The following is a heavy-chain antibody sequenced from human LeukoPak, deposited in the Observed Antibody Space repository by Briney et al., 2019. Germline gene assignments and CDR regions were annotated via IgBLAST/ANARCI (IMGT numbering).Heavy chain of an antibody. CDR3: ARGPSGGNGFSY. CDR2: IKQDGSER. J-gene: IGHJ4*02. CDR1: GFTFSSCW. V-gene: IGHV3-7*04. D-gene: IGHD2-15*01. Sequence: PGGSLRLSCAASGFTFSSCWMSWVRQAPGKGLEWVANIKQDGSERYYVDSVKGRFTISRDNAKNSLYLQMNSLRAEDTAVYYCARGPSGGNGFSYWGQGTLVTVSS.